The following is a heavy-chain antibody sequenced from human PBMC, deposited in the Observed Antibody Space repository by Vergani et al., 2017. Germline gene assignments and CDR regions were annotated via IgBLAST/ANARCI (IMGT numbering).Heavy chain of an antibody. J-gene: IGHJ5*02. Sequence: QVTLRESGPALVTPTQTLTLTCTFSGFSLSTSGMCVSWIRQPPGKALEWLALIDWDDDKYYSTSLKTRLTISKDTSKNQVVLTMTNMDPVDTATYYCARMTTVFGWFDPWGQGTLVTVSS. CDR1: GFSLSTSGMC. CDR2: IDWDDDK. D-gene: IGHD4-17*01. CDR3: ARMTTVFGWFDP. V-gene: IGHV2-70*01.